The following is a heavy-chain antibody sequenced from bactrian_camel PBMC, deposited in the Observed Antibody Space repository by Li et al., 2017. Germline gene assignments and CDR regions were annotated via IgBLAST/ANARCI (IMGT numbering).Heavy chain of an antibody. D-gene: IGHD1*01. CDR1: GFTFSSYA. CDR3: TTSGLGDWSGEDERY. J-gene: IGHJ4*01. CDR2: INSGGGST. Sequence: VQLVESGGGSVQPGGSLRLSCAASGFTFSSYATSWVRQAPGKGLEWVSAINSGGGSTYYADSVKGRFTISRDNAKNTLYLQLNSLKTEDTALYYCTTSGLGDWSGEDERYWGRGTQVTVS. V-gene: IGHV3S31*01.